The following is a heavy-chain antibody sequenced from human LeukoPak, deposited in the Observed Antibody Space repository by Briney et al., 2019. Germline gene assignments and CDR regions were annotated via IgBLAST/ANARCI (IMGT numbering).Heavy chain of an antibody. CDR1: GGSISGHY. CDR2: SYYSGTT. D-gene: IGHD1-26*01. V-gene: IGHV4-59*08. J-gene: IGHJ4*02. CDR3: ARQPPRSIVGTAFDY. Sequence: PSETLSLTCTVSGGSISGHYWTWIRQPPGKGLEWIGDSYYSGTTNYNPSLKSRVTISVDTSKNQFSLKLSSVTAADTAVYYCARQPPRSIVGTAFDYWGQETLVTVSS.